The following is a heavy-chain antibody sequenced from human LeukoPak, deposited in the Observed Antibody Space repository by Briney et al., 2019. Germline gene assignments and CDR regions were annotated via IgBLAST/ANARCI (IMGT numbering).Heavy chain of an antibody. CDR1: GFTFSDYS. Sequence: PGGSLRLSCAASGFTFSDYSMNWVRQAPGKGLEWVSSISSSYNHIYYADSVKGRFTISRDNAKNSLYLQMNSLRAEDTAVYYCARDLEDTQLFTDYFYGMDVWGQGTTVTVSS. J-gene: IGHJ6*02. D-gene: IGHD1-1*01. CDR3: ARDLEDTQLFTDYFYGMDV. V-gene: IGHV3-21*01. CDR2: ISSSYNHI.